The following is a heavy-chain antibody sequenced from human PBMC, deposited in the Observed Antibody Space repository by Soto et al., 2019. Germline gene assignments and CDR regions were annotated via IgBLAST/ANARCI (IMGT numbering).Heavy chain of an antibody. CDR3: TRGYCSGGSCYSTEYNWFDP. Sequence: ASVKVSFKASGYTFSGYYMHWVRQAPGQGLEWMGWINPSSGATNYPQKFQGRVTMTRDTSISTAYMELSRLRSDDTAVYYCTRGYCSGGSCYSTEYNWFDPWGQGTLVTVSS. D-gene: IGHD2-15*01. V-gene: IGHV1-2*02. CDR1: GYTFSGYY. CDR2: INPSSGAT. J-gene: IGHJ5*02.